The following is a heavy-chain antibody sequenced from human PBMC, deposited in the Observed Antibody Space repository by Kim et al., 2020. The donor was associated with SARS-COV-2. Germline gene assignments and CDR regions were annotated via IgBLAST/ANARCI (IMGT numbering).Heavy chain of an antibody. V-gene: IGHV4-30-2*05. J-gene: IGHJ4*02. D-gene: IGHD7-27*01. CDR3: ARYLGLFDY. CDR2: GSA. Sequence: GSASDNPSLKSRGTISVDTSKNQFSLKLSSVTAADTAVYYCARYLGLFDYWGQGTLVTVSS.